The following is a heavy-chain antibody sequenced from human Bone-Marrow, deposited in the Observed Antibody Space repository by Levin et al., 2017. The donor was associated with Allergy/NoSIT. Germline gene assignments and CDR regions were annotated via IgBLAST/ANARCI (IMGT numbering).Heavy chain of an antibody. J-gene: IGHJ5*02. CDR2: IYYSGST. D-gene: IGHD2-2*01. Sequence: SQTLSLTCTVSGGSISSGCYYWSWIRQHRGKGLEWIVYIYYSGSTYYNPPLKSRVTISEDTSKNQFSRKLSSLTAADRAVYYWAGDVSSPSPNQGGYWFDPWGQGTLVTVSS. CDR3: AGDVSSPSPNQGGYWFDP. V-gene: IGHV4-31*03. CDR1: GGSISSGCYY.